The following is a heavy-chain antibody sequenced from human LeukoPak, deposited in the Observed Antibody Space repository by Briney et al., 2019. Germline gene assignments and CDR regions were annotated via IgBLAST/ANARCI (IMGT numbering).Heavy chain of an antibody. J-gene: IGHJ6*04. V-gene: IGHV1-18*04. Sequence: ASVKVSCKASGYTFTCYGISWVRQAPGQGLEWMGWISAYNGNTNYAQKLQGRVSMTTDTSTSTAYMELRSLRSDDTAVYYCARGAGSSSYYYYGMDVWGKGTTVTVSS. D-gene: IGHD6-13*01. CDR3: ARGAGSSSYYYYGMDV. CDR2: ISAYNGNT. CDR1: GYTFTCYG.